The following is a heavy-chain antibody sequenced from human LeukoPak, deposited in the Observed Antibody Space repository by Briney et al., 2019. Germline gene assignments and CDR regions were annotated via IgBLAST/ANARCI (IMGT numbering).Heavy chain of an antibody. D-gene: IGHD4-17*01. J-gene: IGHJ5*02. CDR3: ARLVDDYGDSSNWSDP. CDR1: GGSISNNNYS. Sequence: SETLSLTCTVSGGSISNNNYSWGWIRRPPGKGLEWIGSIHYSGSTYYNSSLKSRVAISVDTSKNQFSLKLTSVTAADAAVDFCARLVDDYGDSSNWSDPWGQGPLVTVSS. CDR2: IHYSGST. V-gene: IGHV4-39*01.